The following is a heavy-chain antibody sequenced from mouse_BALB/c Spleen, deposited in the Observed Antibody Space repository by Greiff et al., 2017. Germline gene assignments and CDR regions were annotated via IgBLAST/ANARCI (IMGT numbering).Heavy chain of an antibody. CDR3: VRRDLYYAMDY. D-gene: IGHD3-3*01. J-gene: IGHJ4*01. Sequence: EVQLQESGGGLVQPKGSLKLSCAASGFTFNTYAMNWVRQAPGKGLEWVARIRSKSNNYATYYADSVKDRFTISRDDSQSMLYLQMNNLKTEDTAMYYCVRRDLYYAMDYWGQGTSVTVSS. CDR2: IRSKSNNYAT. CDR1: GFTFNTYA. V-gene: IGHV10-1*02.